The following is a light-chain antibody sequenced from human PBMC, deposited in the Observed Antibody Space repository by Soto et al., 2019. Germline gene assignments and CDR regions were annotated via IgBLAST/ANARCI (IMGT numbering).Light chain of an antibody. CDR1: SSDIGGYNS. CDR2: EVT. J-gene: IGLJ1*01. Sequence: QSALTQPASVSGSPGQSITISCTGTSSDIGGYNSVSWYQQHPGRAPRLIIYEVTNRPSGVSNRSSASKSGNTASLTISGLQAEDEADYYCTSYTPIVTLGSVFGTGTKVTVL. V-gene: IGLV2-14*01. CDR3: TSYTPIVTLGSV.